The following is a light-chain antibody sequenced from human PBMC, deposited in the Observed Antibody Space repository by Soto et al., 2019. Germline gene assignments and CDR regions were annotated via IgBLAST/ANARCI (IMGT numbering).Light chain of an antibody. CDR1: SSDVGAYNY. CDR3: TSYTSSSTQV. Sequence: QSALTQPASVSGSPGQSITISCTGTSSDVGAYNYVSWYLQYPGKAPKLMIYEVSNRPSGVSNRFSGSKSGNTASLTISRLQAEDEADYYCTSYTSSSTQVFGTGTKGTVL. CDR2: EVS. J-gene: IGLJ1*01. V-gene: IGLV2-14*01.